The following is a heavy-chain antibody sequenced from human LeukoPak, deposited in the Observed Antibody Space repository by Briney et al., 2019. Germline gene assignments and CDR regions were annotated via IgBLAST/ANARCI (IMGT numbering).Heavy chain of an antibody. Sequence: AGGSLRLSCAASGFTVSSNYMSWVRQAPGGGLEWVSVIYSGGSTYYADSVQGRFTISRDNSKNTLYLQMNSLRAEDTAVYYCARMRWLDYWGQGTLVTVSS. D-gene: IGHD5-24*01. CDR1: GFTVSSNY. CDR2: IYSGGST. J-gene: IGHJ4*02. V-gene: IGHV3-66*02. CDR3: ARMRWLDY.